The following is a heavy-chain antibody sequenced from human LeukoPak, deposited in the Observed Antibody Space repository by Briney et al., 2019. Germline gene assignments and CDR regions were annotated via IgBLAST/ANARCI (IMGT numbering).Heavy chain of an antibody. D-gene: IGHD3-10*01. Sequence: ASVKVSCKASGYTFTSYGISWVRQAPGQGLEWMGWISAYNGNTNCAQKLQGRVTMTTDTSTSTAYMELRSLRSDDTAVYYCARDHGGRYYGSGSYYPPGYWGQGTLVTVSS. V-gene: IGHV1-18*01. CDR2: ISAYNGNT. J-gene: IGHJ4*02. CDR3: ARDHGGRYYGSGSYYPPGY. CDR1: GYTFTSYG.